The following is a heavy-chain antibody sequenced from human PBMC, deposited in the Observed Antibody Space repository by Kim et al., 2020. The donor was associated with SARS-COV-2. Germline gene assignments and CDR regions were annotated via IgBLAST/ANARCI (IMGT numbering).Heavy chain of an antibody. Sequence: TRYSPSFQGQVTISADKSISTAYLQWSSLKASDTAMYYCASKVSRESFDYWGQGTLVTVSS. V-gene: IGHV5-51*01. CDR3: ASKVSRESFDY. D-gene: IGHD1-26*01. J-gene: IGHJ4*02. CDR2: T.